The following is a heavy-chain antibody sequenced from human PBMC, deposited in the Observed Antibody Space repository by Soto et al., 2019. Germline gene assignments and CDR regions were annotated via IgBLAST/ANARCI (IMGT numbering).Heavy chain of an antibody. V-gene: IGHV4-39*01. CDR2: IYFNGST. CDR1: GVSISDTSYY. J-gene: IGHJ4*02. CDR3: ARQGSY. Sequence: QLQLQESGPGLVKPLETLSLTCNVSGVSISDTSYYWGWIRQPPGKGLEWIGTIYFNGSTFYNPSLKSRLTISVDTSKNQFSLRLTSVTAADTAVYYCARQGSYWGQGTLVAVSS.